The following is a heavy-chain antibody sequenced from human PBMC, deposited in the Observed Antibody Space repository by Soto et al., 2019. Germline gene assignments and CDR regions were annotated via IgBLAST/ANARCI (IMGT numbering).Heavy chain of an antibody. CDR3: AHSDGGYEIIYFDF. CDR1: GFSFTTAGVA. Sequence: VSGPTLVNPTQTLTLTCTFSGFSFTTAGVAVGWIRQTPRGALEWLTLIYYNDDRRFSPSLKTRLTITGDTSKNQVVLSLTNVDPGDTATYFCAHSDGGYEIIYFDFWGQGIPVTVSS. J-gene: IGHJ4*02. V-gene: IGHV2-5*01. D-gene: IGHD5-12*01. CDR2: IYYNDDR.